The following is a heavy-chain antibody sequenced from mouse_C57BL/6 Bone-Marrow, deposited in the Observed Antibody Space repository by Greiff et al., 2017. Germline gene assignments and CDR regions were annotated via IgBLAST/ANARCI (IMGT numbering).Heavy chain of an antibody. V-gene: IGHV1-15*01. CDR1: GYTFTDYE. CDR3: TREGIYYDYDGGGPAWFAY. J-gene: IGHJ3*01. D-gene: IGHD2-4*01. CDR2: IDPETGGT. Sequence: VQLQQSGAGLVRPGASVMLSCKASGYTFTDYEMHWVKQTPVHGLEWIGAIDPETGGTAYNQKFKGKAILTADKSSSTAYMELRSLTSEDTAVYYCTREGIYYDYDGGGPAWFAYWGQGTLVTVSA.